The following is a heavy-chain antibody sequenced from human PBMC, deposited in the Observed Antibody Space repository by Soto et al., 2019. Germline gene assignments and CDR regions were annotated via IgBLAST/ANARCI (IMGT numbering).Heavy chain of an antibody. D-gene: IGHD3-16*01. J-gene: IGHJ4*02. CDR1: GFTVSNNH. CDR2: VHGGGST. CDR3: AGRLTTAARLDY. Sequence: VPLVESGGGLIQPGGSLRLSCAASGFTVSNNHMTWVRQAAGKGLELVSFVHGGGSTSYADSVKGRFTISRDNSKNTLYLQMDSLRAEDTAIYYCAGRLTTAARLDYWGRGTLVTVSS. V-gene: IGHV3-53*01.